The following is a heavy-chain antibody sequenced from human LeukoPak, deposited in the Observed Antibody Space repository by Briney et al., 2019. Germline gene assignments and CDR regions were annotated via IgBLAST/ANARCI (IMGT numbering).Heavy chain of an antibody. J-gene: IGHJ4*02. Sequence: ASVKVSCEASGYTFTGYYIHWVRQAPGQGLEWMGWVYLNSGGTNYAQKFQGGVTMTRDTSITTAYMELSRLTSDDTAVYYCARDVGGKSDYWGQGTLVTVSS. CDR3: ARDVGGKSDY. V-gene: IGHV1-2*02. D-gene: IGHD4-23*01. CDR2: VYLNSGGT. CDR1: GYTFTGYY.